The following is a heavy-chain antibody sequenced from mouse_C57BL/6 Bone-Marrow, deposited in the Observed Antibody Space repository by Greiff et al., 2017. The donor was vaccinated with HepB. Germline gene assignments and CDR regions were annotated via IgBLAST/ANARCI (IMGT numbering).Heavy chain of an antibody. CDR1: GYAFSSSW. J-gene: IGHJ2*01. D-gene: IGHD1-1*01. CDR3: ARCYYGSSTDFDY. V-gene: IGHV1-82*01. CDR2: IYPGDGDT. Sequence: QLQQSGPELVKPGASVKISCKASGYAFSSSWMNWVKQRPGKGLEWIGRIYPGDGDTNYNGKFKGKATLTADKSSSTAYMQLSSLTSEDSAVYFCARCYYGSSTDFDYWGQGTTLTVSS.